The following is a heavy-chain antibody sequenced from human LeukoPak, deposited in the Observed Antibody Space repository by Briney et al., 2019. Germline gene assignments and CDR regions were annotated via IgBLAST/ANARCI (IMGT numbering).Heavy chain of an antibody. CDR3: AKDGYDSSSPNWFDR. J-gene: IGHJ5*02. V-gene: IGHV3-23*01. D-gene: IGHD6-6*01. Sequence: GGSLRLSCAASGFTFRIYVVSWVRQAPGKGLEWVSTISGSGGSTYYADSVKGRFTIFRDNSKNTLYLQMNSLRAEDTAIYYCAKDGYDSSSPNWFDRWGQGTLVTVSS. CDR2: ISGSGGST. CDR1: GFTFRIYV.